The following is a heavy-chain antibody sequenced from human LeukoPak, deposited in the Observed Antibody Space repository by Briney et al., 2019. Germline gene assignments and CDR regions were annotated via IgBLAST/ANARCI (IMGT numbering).Heavy chain of an antibody. CDR1: GFLVDDYG. V-gene: IGHV3-33*06. CDR2: MRFDGNTK. J-gene: IGHJ6*02. D-gene: IGHD1-1*01. CDR3: AKDKGNQQLYALDV. Sequence: GRSLRLSCAASGFLVDDYGMHWVRQAPGKGPEWVAAMRFDGNTKYYVDSVKGRFTISRDTSKNTLFLQMNSLRGEDTATYYCAKDKGNQQLYALDVWGQGTTVSVSS.